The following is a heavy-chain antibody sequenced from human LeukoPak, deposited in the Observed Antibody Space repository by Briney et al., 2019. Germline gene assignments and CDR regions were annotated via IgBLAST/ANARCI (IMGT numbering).Heavy chain of an antibody. CDR1: GYSFTNYW. CDR3: ARVHYYDSSGYYFNY. CDR2: IYPGDSDT. J-gene: IGHJ4*02. V-gene: IGHV5-51*01. Sequence: GESLKISCKGSGYSFTNYWIGWVRQMPGKGLEWMGIIYPGDSDTRYSPSFQGQVTISADKSISTAYLQWSSLKASDTAMYYCARVHYYDSSGYYFNYWGQGTLVTVSS. D-gene: IGHD3-22*01.